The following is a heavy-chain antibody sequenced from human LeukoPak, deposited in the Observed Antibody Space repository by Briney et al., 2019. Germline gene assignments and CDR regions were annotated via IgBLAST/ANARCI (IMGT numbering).Heavy chain of an antibody. CDR3: AKIGVRDEEYLN. CDR2: ISGDWVST. CDR1: GFTFDDYA. Sequence: GGSLRLSCAASGFTFDDYAMLWVRQASGKGLEWVSFISGDWVSTYYADSVKRRFTTSRDNSKNSLYLQMNSLRTEDTALYYCAKIGVRDEEYLNWGQGTLVTVSS. V-gene: IGHV3-43*02. D-gene: IGHD2/OR15-2a*01. J-gene: IGHJ4*02.